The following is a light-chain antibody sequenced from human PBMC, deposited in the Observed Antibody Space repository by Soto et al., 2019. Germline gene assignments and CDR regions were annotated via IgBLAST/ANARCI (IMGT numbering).Light chain of an antibody. CDR1: SSNVGGHSY. J-gene: IGLJ3*02. Sequence: QSALTQPRSVSGSPGQSVTISCTGTSSNVGGHSYVSWYQQHPGIAPQLIISDVTKRPSGVPDRVSGSKSGNTASLTISGLQAEDEADYYCCSYAGSYSWVFGGGTKLTVL. CDR3: CSYAGSYSWV. V-gene: IGLV2-11*01. CDR2: DVT.